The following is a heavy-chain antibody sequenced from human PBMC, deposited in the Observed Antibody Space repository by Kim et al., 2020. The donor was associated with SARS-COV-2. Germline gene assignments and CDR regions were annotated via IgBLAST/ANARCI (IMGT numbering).Heavy chain of an antibody. CDR3: ARGPLYSYADELLGY. D-gene: IGHD5-18*01. V-gene: IGHV1-8*01. J-gene: IGHJ4*02. Sequence: HKFQGRVTMTRNTSISTAYMELSSLRSEDTAVYYCARGPLYSYADELLGYWGQGTLVTVSS.